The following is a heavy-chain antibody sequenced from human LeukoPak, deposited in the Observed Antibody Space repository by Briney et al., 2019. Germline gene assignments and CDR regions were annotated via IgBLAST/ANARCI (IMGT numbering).Heavy chain of an antibody. Sequence: SETLSLTCTVSGGSISSSSYYWGWLRQPPGKGLEWIGSIYYSGSTYYNPSLKSRVTISVNTSKNQFSLKLSSVTAADTAVYYCARSITMIVVVTDFDYWGQGTLVTVSS. CDR1: GGSISSSSYY. J-gene: IGHJ4*02. CDR3: ARSITMIVVVTDFDY. V-gene: IGHV4-39*01. D-gene: IGHD3-22*01. CDR2: IYYSGST.